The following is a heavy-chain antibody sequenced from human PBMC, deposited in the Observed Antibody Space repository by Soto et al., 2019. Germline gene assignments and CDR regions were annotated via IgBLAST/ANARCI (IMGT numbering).Heavy chain of an antibody. CDR3: ARDDTAMDIFDS. CDR2: IKQDGSEK. Sequence: VRSLRLSCAASGFTFSSYWMSCVRQAPGKGLEWVANIKQDGSEKYYVDSVKGRFTISRDNAKNSLYLQMNSLRAEDTAVYYWARDDTAMDIFDSWGTGSRVTGSS. D-gene: IGHD5-18*01. V-gene: IGHV3-7*01. CDR1: GFTFSSYW. J-gene: IGHJ4*02.